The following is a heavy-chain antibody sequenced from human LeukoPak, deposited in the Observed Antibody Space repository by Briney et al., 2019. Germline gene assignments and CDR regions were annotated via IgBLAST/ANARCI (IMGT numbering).Heavy chain of an antibody. Sequence: SETLSLTCTVSGGSISSGSYYWSWIRQPAGKGLEWIGRIYTSGSTNYNPSLKSRVTISVDRSKNQFSLKLSSVTAADTAVYYCARGDHYYDSSGYPSFDYWGQGTLVTVSS. CDR2: IYTSGST. V-gene: IGHV4-61*02. J-gene: IGHJ4*02. CDR1: GGSISSGSYY. CDR3: ARGDHYYDSSGYPSFDY. D-gene: IGHD3-22*01.